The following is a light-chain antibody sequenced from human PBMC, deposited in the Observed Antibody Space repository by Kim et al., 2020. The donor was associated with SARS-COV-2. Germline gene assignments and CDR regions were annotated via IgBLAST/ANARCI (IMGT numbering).Light chain of an antibody. V-gene: IGLV1-51*01. CDR3: GTWVSSLSAKV. J-gene: IGLJ3*02. Sequence: QSVFTQPPSVSAAPGQKVTISCPGSSSNIGNNYVSWYQQLPGTAPKLLIYDNNKRPSGIPDRFSGSKSGTSATLGITRLQTGDEADYYCGTWVSSLSAKVFGGGTQLTVL. CDR1: SSNIGNNY. CDR2: DNN.